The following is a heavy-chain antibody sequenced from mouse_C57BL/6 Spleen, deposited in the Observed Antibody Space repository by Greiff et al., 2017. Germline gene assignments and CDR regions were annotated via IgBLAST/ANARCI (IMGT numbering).Heavy chain of an antibody. CDR1: GYTFTSYW. V-gene: IGHV1-69*01. CDR2: LDPSDSYT. Sequence: VQLQQPGAELVMPGASVKLSCKASGYTFTSYWMHWVKQRPGQGLEWIGELDPSDSYTNYNQKFKGKSTLTVDKSSSTAYMQLSSLTSEDSAVYYCASGNYSNTAWFAYWGQGTLVTVSA. D-gene: IGHD2-5*01. CDR3: ASGNYSNTAWFAY. J-gene: IGHJ3*01.